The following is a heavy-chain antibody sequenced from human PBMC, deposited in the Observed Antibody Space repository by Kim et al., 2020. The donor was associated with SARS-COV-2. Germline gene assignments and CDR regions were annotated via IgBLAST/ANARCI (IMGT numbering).Heavy chain of an antibody. V-gene: IGHV3-33*01. Sequence: GGSLRLSCAASGFTFSSYGMHWVRQAPGKGLEWVAVIWYDGSNKYYADSVKGRFTISRDNSKNTLYLQMNSLRAEDTAVYYCARDHHVGETDYGGDYWGQGTLVTVSS. CDR1: GFTFSSYG. D-gene: IGHD4-17*01. CDR2: IWYDGSNK. J-gene: IGHJ4*02. CDR3: ARDHHVGETDYGGDY.